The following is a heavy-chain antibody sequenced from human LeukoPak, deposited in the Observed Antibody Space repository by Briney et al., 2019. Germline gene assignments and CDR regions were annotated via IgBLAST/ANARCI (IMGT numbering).Heavy chain of an antibody. CDR2: IYYSGST. J-gene: IGHJ4*02. CDR3: ARRTDIYGDYAPGSVY. Sequence: PSETLSLTCTVSGGSISSSSYYWGWIRQPPGKGLEWIGSIYYSGSTYYNPSLKSRVTISVDTSKNQFSLKLSSVTAADTAVYYCARRTDIYGDYAPGSVYWGQGTLVTVSS. V-gene: IGHV4-39*01. CDR1: GGSISSSSYY. D-gene: IGHD4-17*01.